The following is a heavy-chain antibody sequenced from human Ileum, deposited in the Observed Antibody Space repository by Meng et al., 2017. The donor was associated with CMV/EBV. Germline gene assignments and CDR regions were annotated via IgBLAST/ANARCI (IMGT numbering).Heavy chain of an antibody. J-gene: IGHJ4*02. CDR2: TAYRSKWDY. Sequence: QSGPGLVKPSQTLSLPCDISGDSVSTNNVAWNWIRQSPLRGLEWLGRTAYRSKWDYEYSVSVKSRITISPDTSKNQFSLQLRSVTPEDTAVYYCARESELLRFDHWGQGTLVTVSS. CDR1: GDSVSTNNVA. D-gene: IGHD6-6*01. CDR3: ARESELLRFDH. V-gene: IGHV6-1*01.